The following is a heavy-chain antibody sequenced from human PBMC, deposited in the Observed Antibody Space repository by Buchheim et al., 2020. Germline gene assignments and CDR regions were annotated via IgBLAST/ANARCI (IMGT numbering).Heavy chain of an antibody. V-gene: IGHV3-30*18. CDR3: AKDQGQEIAARDYYYYGMDV. Sequence: QVQLVESGGGVVQPGRSLRLSCAASGFTFSSYGMHWVRQAPGKGLEWVAVISYDGSNKYYADSVKGRFTISRDNSKNTLYLQMNSLGAEDTAVYYCAKDQGQEIAARDYYYYGMDVWGQGTT. D-gene: IGHD6-6*01. J-gene: IGHJ6*02. CDR2: ISYDGSNK. CDR1: GFTFSSYG.